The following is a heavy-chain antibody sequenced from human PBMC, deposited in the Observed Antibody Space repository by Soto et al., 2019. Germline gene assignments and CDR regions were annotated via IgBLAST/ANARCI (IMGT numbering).Heavy chain of an antibody. D-gene: IGHD1-1*01. Sequence: GESLKISCKGPGDTFTKYWIAWVRQMPGKGLEWMGIIYPDDSDIRHSPAFRGQVTISADKSINTVYLQYTGLKASDTATYYCARRISWYYFDSWGQGTPVTVSS. CDR1: GDTFTKYW. CDR3: ARRISWYYFDS. J-gene: IGHJ4*02. V-gene: IGHV5-51*01. CDR2: IYPDDSDI.